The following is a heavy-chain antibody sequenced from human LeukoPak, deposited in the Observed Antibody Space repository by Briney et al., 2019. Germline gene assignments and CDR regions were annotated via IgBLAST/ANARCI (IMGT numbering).Heavy chain of an antibody. D-gene: IGHD3-22*01. CDR1: GFTFSSYA. J-gene: IGHJ4*02. CDR3: ARDFITHETYYFDY. Sequence: GGSLRLSCAASGFTFSSYAMHWVRQAPGEGLEWVAVISYDGSNKYYADSVKGRFTISRDNSKNTLYLQMNSLRAEDTAVYYCARDFITHETYYFDYWGQGTLVTVSS. CDR2: ISYDGSNK. V-gene: IGHV3-30-3*01.